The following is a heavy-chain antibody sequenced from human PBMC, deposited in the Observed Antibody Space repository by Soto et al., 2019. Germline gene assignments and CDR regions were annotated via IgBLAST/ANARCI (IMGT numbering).Heavy chain of an antibody. CDR3: ARGLGYYYGSGSSY. CDR2: ISSSSSYI. D-gene: IGHD3-10*01. CDR1: GFTFSSYS. J-gene: IGHJ4*02. Sequence: PGGSLRLSCAASGFTFSSYSMNWVRQAPGKGLEWVSSISSSSSYIYYADSVKGRFTISRDNAKNSLYLQMNSLRAEDTAVYYCARGLGYYYGSGSSYWGQGTLVTVSS. V-gene: IGHV3-21*01.